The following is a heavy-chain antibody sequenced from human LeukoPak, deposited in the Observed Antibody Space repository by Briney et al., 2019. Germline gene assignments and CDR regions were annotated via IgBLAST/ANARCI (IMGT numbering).Heavy chain of an antibody. D-gene: IGHD3-22*01. J-gene: IGHJ4*02. Sequence: GRSLRLSCAASGFTFSSYAMHWVRQAPGKGLEWVAVISYDGSNKYYADSVKGRFTISRGNSKNTLYLQMNSLRAEDTAVYYCARDPYYDSSGYHDYWGQGTLVTVSS. V-gene: IGHV3-30*04. CDR1: GFTFSSYA. CDR2: ISYDGSNK. CDR3: ARDPYYDSSGYHDY.